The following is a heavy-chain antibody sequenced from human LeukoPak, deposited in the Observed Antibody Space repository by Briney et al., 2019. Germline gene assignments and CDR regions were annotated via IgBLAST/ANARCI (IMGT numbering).Heavy chain of an antibody. Sequence: ASVKVSCKASGYTFSSYGVSWVRQAPGQGLEWMGWSSAYNGNTNYAQKLQGRVTMTTDTSTSTAYMQLRSLRSDDTAVYYCARAGSITIFGVVVAHNWFDPWGQGTLVTVSS. J-gene: IGHJ5*02. CDR1: GYTFSSYG. CDR3: ARAGSITIFGVVVAHNWFDP. CDR2: SSAYNGNT. V-gene: IGHV1-18*01. D-gene: IGHD3-3*01.